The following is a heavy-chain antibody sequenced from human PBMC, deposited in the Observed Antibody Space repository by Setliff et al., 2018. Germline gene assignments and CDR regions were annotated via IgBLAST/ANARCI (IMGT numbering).Heavy chain of an antibody. D-gene: IGHD6-6*01. V-gene: IGHV1-69*06. CDR2: IIPLFETT. CDR1: GGTFSSYA. CDR3: ALEYSNSSPTVYYYMDV. Sequence: GASVKVSCKASGGTFSSYAISWVRQAPGQGLEWMGGIIPLFETTNYVEKFQGRVTITADKSTSTAYMELSRLTSEDTAVYYCALEYSNSSPTVYYYMDVWGKGTTVTVSS. J-gene: IGHJ6*03.